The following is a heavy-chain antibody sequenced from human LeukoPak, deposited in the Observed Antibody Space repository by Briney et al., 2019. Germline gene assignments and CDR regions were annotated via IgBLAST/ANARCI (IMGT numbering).Heavy chain of an antibody. CDR2: ISAYNGNT. J-gene: IGHJ4*02. D-gene: IGHD3-10*01. CDR1: GYTFTSYG. V-gene: IGHV1-18*01. Sequence: ASVKVSCKASGYTFTSYGISWVRQAPGQGLEWMGWISAYNGNTNCAQKLQGRVTMTTDTSTSTAYMELRSLRSDDTAVYYCARDLYYYGSGSYYRFDYWGQGTLVTVSS. CDR3: ARDLYYYGSGSYYRFDY.